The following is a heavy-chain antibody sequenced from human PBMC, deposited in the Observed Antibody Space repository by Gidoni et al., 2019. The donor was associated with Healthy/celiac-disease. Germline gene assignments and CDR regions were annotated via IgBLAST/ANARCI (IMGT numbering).Heavy chain of an antibody. CDR2: ILTDGSST. Sequence: EVQLVESGGGLVQPGGSRRVACAASGFTFGSYWMHWVRQAPGKGLVWVSRILTDGSSTSSAASVKGRFTISRDNAKTTLYLQMNSLRAEDTAVYYCARVSCSSTSCYRWYFDLWGRGTLVTVSS. J-gene: IGHJ2*01. CDR3: ARVSCSSTSCYRWYFDL. D-gene: IGHD2-2*01. V-gene: IGHV3-74*01. CDR1: GFTFGSYW.